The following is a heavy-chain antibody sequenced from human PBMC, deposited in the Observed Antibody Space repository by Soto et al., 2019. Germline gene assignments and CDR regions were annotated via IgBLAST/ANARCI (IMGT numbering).Heavy chain of an antibody. CDR3: ARDTSPYSTGWHTPPFDS. J-gene: IGHJ4*02. V-gene: IGHV3-30-3*01. Sequence: QVQLVESGGGVVQPGRSLRLSCAASGFTFSSYAMHWVRQAPGKGLEWVAVMSYDGSNKYYADSVKGRFTISRDNSKNTLYLQMNSLSAAATPVYYCARDTSPYSTGWHTPPFDSWGQGTLVTVSS. CDR2: MSYDGSNK. D-gene: IGHD6-19*01. CDR1: GFTFSSYA.